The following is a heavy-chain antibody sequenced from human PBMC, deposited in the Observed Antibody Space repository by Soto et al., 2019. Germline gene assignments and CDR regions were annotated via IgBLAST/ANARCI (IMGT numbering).Heavy chain of an antibody. D-gene: IGHD4-17*01. V-gene: IGHV3-21*01. CDR3: ARDDYGRFSHRLDY. J-gene: IGHJ4*02. CDR2: ISGSSSYI. CDR1: GFIFSSYS. Sequence: GGSLRLSCAASGFIFSSYSMNWVRQAPGKGLEWVSSISGSSSYIYYADSVKGRFTISRDNAKNSLFLQMNSLRAEDTAVYYCARDDYGRFSHRLDYLGQGTQVTVSS.